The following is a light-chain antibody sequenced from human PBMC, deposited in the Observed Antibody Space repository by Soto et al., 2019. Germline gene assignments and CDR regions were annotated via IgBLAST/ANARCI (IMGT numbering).Light chain of an antibody. Sequence: QSALTQPASVSGSPGQSITISCIGTSSDVGGSDYVSWYQQHPGKAPKVVMFDVNNRPSGVSNRFSGSKSANTASLTISALQTEDEADYYCRSFSSSTSYVFGTGTKVTVL. CDR3: RSFSSSTSYV. CDR1: SSDVGGSDY. V-gene: IGLV2-14*01. J-gene: IGLJ1*01. CDR2: DVN.